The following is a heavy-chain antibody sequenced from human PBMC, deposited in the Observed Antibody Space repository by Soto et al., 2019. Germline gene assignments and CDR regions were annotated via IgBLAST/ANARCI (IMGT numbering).Heavy chain of an antibody. J-gene: IGHJ6*02. CDR1: GGTFSSYA. CDR2: IIPIFGTA. D-gene: IGHD3-16*01. CDR3: ARHLGGNHYYYGMDV. V-gene: IGHV1-69*13. Sequence: SVKVSCKASGGTFSSYAISWVRQAPGQGLGWMGGIIPIFGTADYAQKFQGRVTITADESTSTAYMDLSSLRSEDTAVYYCARHLGGNHYYYGMDVWGQGTTVTVSS.